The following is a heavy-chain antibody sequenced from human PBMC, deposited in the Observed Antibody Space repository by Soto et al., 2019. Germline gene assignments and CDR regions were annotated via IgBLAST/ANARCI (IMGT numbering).Heavy chain of an antibody. CDR2: INHSGST. D-gene: IGHD6-19*01. V-gene: IGHV4-34*01. J-gene: IGHJ6*02. CDR3: ARQAVAGTIGYYGMDV. CDR1: GGSFSGYY. Sequence: SETLSLTCAVYGGSFSGYYWSWIRQPPGKGLEWIGEINHSGSTNYNPSLKGRFTISRDNSKNTLYLQMNSLRAEDTAVYYCARQAVAGTIGYYGMDVWGQGTTVTVSS.